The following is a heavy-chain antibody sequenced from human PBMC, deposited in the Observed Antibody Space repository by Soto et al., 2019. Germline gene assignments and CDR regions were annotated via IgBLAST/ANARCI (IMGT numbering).Heavy chain of an antibody. Sequence: GSRRLSCAASGFSFGSYALSWVRQAPGKGLEWVSTISGSDGKTFYADSVKGRFSISRDTSQNTLYLQMNSLRADDTAIYYCARWSYLDYWGQGTRVTVSS. V-gene: IGHV3-23*01. D-gene: IGHD3-3*01. CDR3: ARWSYLDY. CDR2: ISGSDGKT. CDR1: GFSFGSYA. J-gene: IGHJ4*02.